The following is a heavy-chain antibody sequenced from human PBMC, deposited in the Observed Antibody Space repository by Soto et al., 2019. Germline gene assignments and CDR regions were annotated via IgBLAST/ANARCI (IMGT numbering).Heavy chain of an antibody. V-gene: IGHV3-9*01. Sequence: GGSLRLSCAASGFTFDDYAMHWVRQAPGKGLEWVSGITWNSGSIGYADSVKGRFTISRDNAKNSLYLQMNSLRAEDTAVYYCAKQVTWLYHFDYWGQGTLVTVS. CDR3: AKQVTWLYHFDY. J-gene: IGHJ4*02. D-gene: IGHD5-18*01. CDR1: GFTFDDYA. CDR2: ITWNSGSI.